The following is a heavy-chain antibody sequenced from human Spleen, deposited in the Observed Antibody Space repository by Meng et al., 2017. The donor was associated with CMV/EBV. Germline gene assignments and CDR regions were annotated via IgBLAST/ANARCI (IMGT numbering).Heavy chain of an antibody. CDR2: ISPYNGNT. D-gene: IGHD3-10*01. V-gene: IGHV1-18*01. Sequence: ASVKVSCKASGYTFTNYGISWVRQAPGQGLEWMGWISPYNGNTNYAQRLQGRVTMTADTSTNTAYMDLRSLRSDDTAVYYCARGRSAVRGVYWGQGTLVTVSS. CDR3: ARGRSAVRGVY. J-gene: IGHJ4*02. CDR1: GYTFTNYG.